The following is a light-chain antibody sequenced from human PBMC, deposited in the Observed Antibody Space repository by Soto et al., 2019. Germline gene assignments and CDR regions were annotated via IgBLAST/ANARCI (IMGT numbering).Light chain of an antibody. Sequence: EIVLTQSPGTLPLSPGERATLSCRASQSVSSSYFAWYQQKPGQAPRLLIYGASSRATGIPDRFSGSGSGTDFTLIISRLEPEDFAVYYCQQYGSSPYTFGQGTKLEIK. J-gene: IGKJ2*01. CDR1: QSVSSSY. V-gene: IGKV3-20*01. CDR2: GAS. CDR3: QQYGSSPYT.